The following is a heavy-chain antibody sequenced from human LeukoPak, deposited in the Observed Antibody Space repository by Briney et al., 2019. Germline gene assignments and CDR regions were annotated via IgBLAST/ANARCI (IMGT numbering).Heavy chain of an antibody. CDR1: GYTFTSYD. CDR2: MNPNSGNT. V-gene: IGHV1-8*02. CDR3: AAAGSYQLWAFDI. J-gene: IGHJ3*02. Sequence: ASVKVSCKASGYTFTSYDINWVRQATGQGLEWMGWMNPNSGNTGYAQKFQGRVTMTRNTSISTAYMELSSLRSEDTAVYYCAAAGSYQLWAFDIWGQGTMVTVSS. D-gene: IGHD3-10*01.